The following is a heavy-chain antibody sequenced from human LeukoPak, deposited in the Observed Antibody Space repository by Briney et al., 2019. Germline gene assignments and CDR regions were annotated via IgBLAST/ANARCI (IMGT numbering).Heavy chain of an antibody. Sequence: GESLKISCKGSGYSFTSYWIGWMRHMPGTGLEWLGVVYPPDSDAKYSPSFQGQVTISVDKSISTAYLQWSSLQASDTAMYYCVRLVGASGSPHYFYYMDVWGKGTTVTVSS. D-gene: IGHD3-10*01. CDR2: VYPPDSDA. CDR1: GYSFTSYW. CDR3: VRLVGASGSPHYFYYMDV. V-gene: IGHV5-51*01. J-gene: IGHJ6*03.